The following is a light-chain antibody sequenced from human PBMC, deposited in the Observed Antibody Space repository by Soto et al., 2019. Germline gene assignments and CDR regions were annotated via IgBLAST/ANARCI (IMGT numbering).Light chain of an antibody. CDR1: QSISSY. V-gene: IGKV1-39*01. Sequence: DIQMTQSPSSLSASVGDRVTITCRASQSISSYLNWYQQKPGKAPKLLIYAASSLQSGVPSRFSGSGSGTEFTLTISSLQPEDFATYYCQQSYSTPGLTFGGGTKVEIK. CDR3: QQSYSTPGLT. J-gene: IGKJ4*01. CDR2: AAS.